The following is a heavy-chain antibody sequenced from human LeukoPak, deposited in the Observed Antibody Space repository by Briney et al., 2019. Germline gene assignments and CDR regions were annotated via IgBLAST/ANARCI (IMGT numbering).Heavy chain of an antibody. CDR1: GXXXTSYG. Sequence: ASVKVSXKAXGXXXTSYGISWVRQAPGQGLEWMGWISAYNGNTNYAQKLQGRVTMTTDTSTSTAYMELRSLRSDDTAVYYCARGEQWLVHVYWGQGTLVTVSS. D-gene: IGHD6-19*01. CDR3: ARGEQWLVHVY. J-gene: IGHJ4*02. CDR2: ISAYNGNT. V-gene: IGHV1-18*01.